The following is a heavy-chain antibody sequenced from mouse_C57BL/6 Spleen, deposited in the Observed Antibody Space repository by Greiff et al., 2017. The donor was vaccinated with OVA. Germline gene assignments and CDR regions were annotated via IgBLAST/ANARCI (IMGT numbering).Heavy chain of an antibody. CDR2: IDPEDGYT. CDR1: GFNIKDYY. Sequence: VQLQQSGAELVRPGASVKLSCTASGFNIKDYYMRWVKQRPEQGLEWIGRIDPEDGYTEYDPQFQGQATMTADTSSTAANLRRSSQTSEDTAVYYCTTDDDYVAMDYWGQGTSVTVSS. J-gene: IGHJ4*01. V-gene: IGHV14-1*01. CDR3: TTDDDYVAMDY.